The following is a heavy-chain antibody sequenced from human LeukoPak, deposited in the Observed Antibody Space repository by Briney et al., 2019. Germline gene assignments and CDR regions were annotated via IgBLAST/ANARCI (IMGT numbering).Heavy chain of an antibody. CDR3: ARDLIAVATPIDAFDI. Sequence: QSGGSLRLSCAASGFTFRNYGMSGVRRSRGKGGEGGPNIKQDGSEKFSVDSVKGRFTFSRDNAKNSLYLQMNSLRAEDTAVYYCARDLIAVATPIDAFDIWGQGTMVTVSS. J-gene: IGHJ3*02. CDR1: GFTFRNYG. CDR2: IKQDGSEK. D-gene: IGHD5-12*01. V-gene: IGHV3-7*01.